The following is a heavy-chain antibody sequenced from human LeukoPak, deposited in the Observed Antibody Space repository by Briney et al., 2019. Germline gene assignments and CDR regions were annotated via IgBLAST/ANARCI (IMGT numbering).Heavy chain of an antibody. V-gene: IGHV4-34*01. CDR1: GGSFSGYY. D-gene: IGHD4-17*01. J-gene: IGHJ4*02. CDR2: INHSGST. Sequence: SETLSLTCAVYGGSFSGYYWSWIRQPPGKGLEWIGEINHSGSTNYNPSLKSRATISVDTSKNHFSLKLSSVTAADTAVYYCARGEVTTYFDSWGQGTLVTVSS. CDR3: ARGEVTTYFDS.